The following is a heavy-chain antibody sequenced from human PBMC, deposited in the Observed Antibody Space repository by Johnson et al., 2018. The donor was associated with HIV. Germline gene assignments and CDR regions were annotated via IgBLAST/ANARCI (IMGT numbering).Heavy chain of an antibody. CDR1: GFTFSSYT. CDR3: ARDGAGYNFWSDYRSDVFDI. Sequence: QVQLVESGGGVVQPGRSLRLSCAASGFTFSSYTMHWVRQAPGKGLEWVAVISYDGSNKYYADSLKDRFTISRDNSKNTLYLQMNSLRAEDTALYDCARDGAGYNFWSDYRSDVFDIWGQGTVVTVSS. CDR2: ISYDGSNK. V-gene: IGHV3-30*04. D-gene: IGHD3-3*01. J-gene: IGHJ3*02.